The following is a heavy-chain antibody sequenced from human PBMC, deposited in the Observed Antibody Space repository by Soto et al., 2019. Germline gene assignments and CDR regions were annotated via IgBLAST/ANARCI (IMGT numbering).Heavy chain of an antibody. J-gene: IGHJ6*02. CDR1: GFTFDDYA. CDR3: AKDIGSITGTTVAYYYGMDV. V-gene: IGHV3-9*01. D-gene: IGHD1-20*01. Sequence: PGGSLRLSCAASGFTFDDYAMHWVRQAPGKGLEWVSGISWNSGSIGYADSVKGRFTISRDNAKNSLYLQMNSLRAEDTALYYCAKDIGSITGTTVAYYYGMDVWGQGTTVTVSS. CDR2: ISWNSGSI.